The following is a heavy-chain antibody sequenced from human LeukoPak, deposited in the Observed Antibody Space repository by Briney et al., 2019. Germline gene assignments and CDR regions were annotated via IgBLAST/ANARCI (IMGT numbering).Heavy chain of an antibody. V-gene: IGHV4-39*01. J-gene: IGHJ4*02. Sequence: SETLSLTCTVSGGSISSSSYYWGWIRQPPGKGLEWIGSIHYSGSTYYNPSLKSRVTISVDTSKNQFSLKLSSVTAADTAVYHCARQGDGYNTFDYWGQGTLVTVSS. CDR1: GGSISSSSYY. CDR3: ARQGDGYNTFDY. CDR2: IHYSGST. D-gene: IGHD5-24*01.